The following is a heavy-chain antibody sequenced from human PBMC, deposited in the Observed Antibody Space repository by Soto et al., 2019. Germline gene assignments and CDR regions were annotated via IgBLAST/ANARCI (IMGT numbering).Heavy chain of an antibody. CDR1: GGSISYNNYY. D-gene: IGHD2-15*01. CDR3: ARLVVVPRVFNA. Sequence: NPSETLSLTCSVSGGSISYNNYYWGWIRQPPGKGLEWVRDICYTATYYYSPKLQDRVTISVDTSQFSFNLNLASATAADTDVYFCARLVVVPRVFNAWGQGTLVTVSS. J-gene: IGHJ5*02. CDR2: ICYTATY. V-gene: IGHV4-39*02.